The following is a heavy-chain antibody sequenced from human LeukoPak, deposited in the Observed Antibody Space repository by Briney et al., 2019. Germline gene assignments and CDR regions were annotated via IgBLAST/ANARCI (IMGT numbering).Heavy chain of an antibody. Sequence: ASVKVSCKASGYTFTNYGIHWVRQAPGQGLEWMGWINPNSGGTNYAQKFQGRVTMTRDTSISTAYMELSRLRSDDTAVYYCARGRGSSSWYDYWGQGTLVTVSS. V-gene: IGHV1-2*02. CDR1: GYTFTNYG. CDR3: ARGRGSSSWYDY. D-gene: IGHD6-13*01. J-gene: IGHJ4*02. CDR2: INPNSGGT.